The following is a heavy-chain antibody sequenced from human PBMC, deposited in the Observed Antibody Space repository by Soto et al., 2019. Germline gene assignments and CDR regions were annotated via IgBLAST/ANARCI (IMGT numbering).Heavy chain of an antibody. CDR2: ITTDKGKT. J-gene: IGHJ4*02. CDR3: ARSPCNWGFDY. D-gene: IGHD7-27*01. CDR1: GYTFTNYG. V-gene: IGHV1-18*01. Sequence: ASVKVSCKTSGYTFTNYGISWVRQAPGQGLEWMGWITTDKGKTTYAQKFQGRVTMTRDTSITTAYMELSSLRSEDTAVYYCARSPCNWGFDYWGLGTLVTVSS.